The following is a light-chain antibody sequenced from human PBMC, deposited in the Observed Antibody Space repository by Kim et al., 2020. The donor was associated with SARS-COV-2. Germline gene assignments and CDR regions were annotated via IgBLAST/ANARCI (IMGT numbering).Light chain of an antibody. CDR2: IRSDGTH. J-gene: IGLJ2*01. V-gene: IGLV4-69*01. Sequence: SVNLTCTLSSGHSTNAVVWHQQQPDKGPRYLMKIRSDGTHKKGDGIPDRFSASSSGAERYLSISRLQSEDEANYYCQTWGTGIQVVFGGGTQLTVL. CDR1: SGHSTNA. CDR3: QTWGTGIQVV.